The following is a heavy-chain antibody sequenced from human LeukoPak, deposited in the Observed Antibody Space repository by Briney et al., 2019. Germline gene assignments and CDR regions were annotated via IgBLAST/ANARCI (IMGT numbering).Heavy chain of an antibody. Sequence: SETLSLTCTVSGASVSSGGYYWSWLRQPPGKGLEWIGYIYYSGSTNYNPSLKSRVTISVDTSKNQFSLKLSSVTAADTAVYYCARGQPEEQWLVVGNWFDPWGQGTLVTVSS. J-gene: IGHJ5*02. CDR3: ARGQPEEQWLVVGNWFDP. V-gene: IGHV4-61*08. CDR2: IYYSGST. D-gene: IGHD6-19*01. CDR1: GASVSSGGYY.